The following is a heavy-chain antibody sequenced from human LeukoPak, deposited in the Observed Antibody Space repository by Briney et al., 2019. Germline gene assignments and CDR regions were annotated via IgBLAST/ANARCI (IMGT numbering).Heavy chain of an antibody. CDR2: IYYSGST. D-gene: IGHD2-15*01. J-gene: IGHJ6*03. Sequence: SETLSLTCTVSGGSISSYYWSWIRQPPGKGLEWIGYIYYSGSTNYNPSLKSRVTISVDTSKNQFSLKLSSVTAADTAVCYCARGIGYCSGGSCSDLYYYYMDVWGKGTTVTVSS. CDR1: GGSISSYY. V-gene: IGHV4-59*01. CDR3: ARGIGYCSGGSCSDLYYYYMDV.